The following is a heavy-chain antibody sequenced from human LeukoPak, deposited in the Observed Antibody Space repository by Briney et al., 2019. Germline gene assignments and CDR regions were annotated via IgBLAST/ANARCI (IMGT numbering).Heavy chain of an antibody. CDR3: ARTYYDILTGYYWFDP. Sequence: SETLSLTCTVSGGSINSRGYLWGWIRQTPGKGLEWIGTIYYSGSTNYNPSLKSRVTISVDTSKNQFSLKLSSVTAADTAVYYCARTYYDILTGYYWFDPWGQGTLVTVSS. J-gene: IGHJ5*02. D-gene: IGHD3-9*01. V-gene: IGHV4-39*07. CDR1: GGSINSRGYL. CDR2: IYYSGST.